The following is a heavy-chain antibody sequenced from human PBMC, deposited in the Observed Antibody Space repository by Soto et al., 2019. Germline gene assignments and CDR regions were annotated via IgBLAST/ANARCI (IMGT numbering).Heavy chain of an antibody. J-gene: IGHJ4*02. V-gene: IGHV3-30*18. Sequence: QVQLVESGGGVVQPGRSLRLSCAASGFTFSSYGMHWVRQAPGKGLEGVAVISYDGSNKYYADSVKGRFTISRDNSKNTLYLQMNSLRAEDTAVYYCAKGGRKAAGGSDYWGQGTLVTVSS. CDR3: AKGGRKAAGGSDY. CDR1: GFTFSSYG. D-gene: IGHD6-13*01. CDR2: ISYDGSNK.